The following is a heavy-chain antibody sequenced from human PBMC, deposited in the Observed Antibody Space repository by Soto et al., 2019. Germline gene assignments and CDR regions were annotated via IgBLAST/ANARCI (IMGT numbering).Heavy chain of an antibody. D-gene: IGHD4-4*01. CDR2: IYQSGST. J-gene: IGHJ4*02. Sequence: SETLSLTCAASSGSISSSNWWSWVRQPPGKGLEWIGEIYQSGSTYYKPSLKGRITISVDMSKNDFSLEVTSVTPADTAVYFCARGDYNDYFDFWGQGALVTVSS. CDR3: ARGDYNDYFDF. V-gene: IGHV4-4*02. CDR1: SGSISSSNW.